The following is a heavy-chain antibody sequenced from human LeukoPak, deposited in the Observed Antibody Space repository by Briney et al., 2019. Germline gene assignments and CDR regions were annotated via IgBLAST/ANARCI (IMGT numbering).Heavy chain of an antibody. CDR3: AKDMSGTLGYYGMDV. D-gene: IGHD1-26*01. CDR2: VSGSGGSI. V-gene: IGHV3-23*01. CDR1: GFTLSNYA. Sequence: GGTLRLSCAASGFTLSNYAMSWVRQAPGKGLEWVSAVSGSGGSIYYADSVKGRFTISRDNSKNTLHLQMNSLRAEDTAVYYCAKDMSGTLGYYGMDVWGQGTTVTVSS. J-gene: IGHJ6*02.